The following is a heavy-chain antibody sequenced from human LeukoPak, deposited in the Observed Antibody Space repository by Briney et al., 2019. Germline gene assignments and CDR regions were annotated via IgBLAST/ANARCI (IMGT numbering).Heavy chain of an antibody. CDR1: GGSFSGYY. D-gene: IGHD2-2*01. J-gene: IGHJ5*02. V-gene: IGHV4-34*01. Sequence: SETLSLTCAVYGGSFSGYYWSWIRQPPGKGLEWLGEINHSGSTNYNPSLKSRVTISVDTSKNQFSLKLSSVTAAATAVYYCARRATRYCSSTSCYGQRFDPWGQGTLVTVSS. CDR3: ARRATRYCSSTSCYGQRFDP. CDR2: INHSGST.